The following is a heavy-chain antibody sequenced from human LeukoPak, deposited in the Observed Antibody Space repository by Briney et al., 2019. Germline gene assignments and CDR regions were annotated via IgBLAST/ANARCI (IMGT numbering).Heavy chain of an antibody. CDR2: FDPEDGET. CDR1: GYTLTELS. J-gene: IGHJ6*02. Sequence: ASVKVSCKVSGYTLTELSMHWVRQAPGKGLEWMGGFDPEDGETIYAQKFQGRVTMTEDTSTDTAYMELSSLRSEDTAVYYCATSSGYRNDYGMDVWGQGTTVTVSS. V-gene: IGHV1-24*01. D-gene: IGHD3-22*01. CDR3: ATSSGYRNDYGMDV.